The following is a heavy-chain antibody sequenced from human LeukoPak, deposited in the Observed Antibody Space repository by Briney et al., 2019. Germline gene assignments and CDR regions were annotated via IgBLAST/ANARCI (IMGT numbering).Heavy chain of an antibody. V-gene: IGHV3-48*03. Sequence: GGSLRLSCAASGFTFSSYEMNWVRQAPGKGLEWISYISSSGSTMYYADSVKGRFTISRDNAKNSLYLQMNSLRAEDTAIYYCASSSWYARDYWGQGTLVTVSS. J-gene: IGHJ4*02. CDR1: GFTFSSYE. CDR3: ASSSWYARDY. D-gene: IGHD6-13*01. CDR2: ISSSGSTM.